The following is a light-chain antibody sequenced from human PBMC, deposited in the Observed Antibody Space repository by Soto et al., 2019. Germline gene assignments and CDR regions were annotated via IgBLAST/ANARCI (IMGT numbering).Light chain of an antibody. CDR1: QTVSSNF. J-gene: IGKJ5*01. Sequence: VLTQALCTLSLSPGERATLYCRTIQTVSSNFLAWYQQRPGQAPRLLIYGASNRATGIPDRFSGSGSGTDFTLTISRLEPEDFAVYYCQQYGSATPITCGQGTRLEIK. CDR3: QQYGSATPIT. V-gene: IGKV3-20*01. CDR2: GAS.